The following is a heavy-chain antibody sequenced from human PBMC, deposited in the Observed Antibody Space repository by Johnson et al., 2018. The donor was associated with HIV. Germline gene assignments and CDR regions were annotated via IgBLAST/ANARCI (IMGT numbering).Heavy chain of an antibody. V-gene: IGHV3-30*04. J-gene: IGHJ3*02. D-gene: IGHD3-3*01. CDR3: ARASLEWLLSLVPLGAFDI. CDR2: ISYDASNK. Sequence: QEKLVESGGGVVQPGRSLRLSCAASRFTFSSFAMHWVRQAPGKGLEWVAVISYDASNKYYADSVKGRFTISRDNAKKSLYLQMNSLRAEDTALYYCARASLEWLLSLVPLGAFDIWGQGTMVTVSS. CDR1: RFTFSSFA.